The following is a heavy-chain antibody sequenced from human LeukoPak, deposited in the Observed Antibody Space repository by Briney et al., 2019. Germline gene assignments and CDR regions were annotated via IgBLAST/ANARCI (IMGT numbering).Heavy chain of an antibody. J-gene: IGHJ5*02. CDR2: IYYSGST. CDR1: GGSISSSSYY. V-gene: IGHV4-39*07. D-gene: IGHD3-22*01. Sequence: PSETLSLTCTVSGGSISSSSYYWGWIRQPPGKGLEWIGSIYYSGSTYYNPSLKSRVTISLDTSKNQFSLKPSSVTAADTAVYYCARVSSGYYNWFDPWGQGTLVTVSS. CDR3: ARVSSGYYNWFDP.